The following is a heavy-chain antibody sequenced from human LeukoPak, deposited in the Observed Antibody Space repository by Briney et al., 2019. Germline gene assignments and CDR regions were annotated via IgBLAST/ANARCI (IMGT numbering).Heavy chain of an antibody. CDR2: IIPIFGTA. D-gene: IGHD7-27*01. CDR1: GGTFISYA. CDR3: ARGTDTLPGADI. V-gene: IGHV1-69*13. J-gene: IGHJ3*02. Sequence: ASVKVSCKASGGTFISYAISWVRQAPGQGLEWMGGIIPIFGTANYAQKFQGRVTITADESTSTAYMELSSLRSEDTAVYYCARGTDTLPGADIWGQGTMVTVSS.